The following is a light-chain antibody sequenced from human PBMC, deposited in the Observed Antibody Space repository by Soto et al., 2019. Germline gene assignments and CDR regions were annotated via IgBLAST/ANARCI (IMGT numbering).Light chain of an antibody. CDR2: GAS. Sequence: EIVLTQSPGTLSLSPGERATLSCRASQSVSSSYLAWYQQKPGQAPKLLIYGASNRATGIPDRFSGSGSGTDFTLTISRLEPEDVAVYYCQQYGSSLMYTFGQGTKLEIK. CDR1: QSVSSSY. J-gene: IGKJ2*01. CDR3: QQYGSSLMYT. V-gene: IGKV3-20*01.